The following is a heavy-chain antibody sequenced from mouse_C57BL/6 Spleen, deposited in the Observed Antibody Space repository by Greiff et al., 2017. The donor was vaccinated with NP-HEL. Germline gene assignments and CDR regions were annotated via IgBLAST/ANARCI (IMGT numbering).Heavy chain of an antibody. CDR3: ARGGGSRWYFDV. J-gene: IGHJ1*03. D-gene: IGHD1-1*01. CDR2: ISDGGSYT. Sequence: EVKVEESGGGLVKPGGSLKLSCAASGFTFSSYAMSWVRQTPEKRLEWVATISDGGSYTYYPDNVKGRFTISRDNAKNNLYLQMSHLKSEDTAMYYCARGGGSRWYFDVWGTGTTVTVSS. CDR1: GFTFSSYA. V-gene: IGHV5-4*03.